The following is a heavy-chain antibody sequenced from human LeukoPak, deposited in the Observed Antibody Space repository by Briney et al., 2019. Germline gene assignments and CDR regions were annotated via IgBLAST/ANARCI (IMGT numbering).Heavy chain of an antibody. Sequence: GASVKVSCKASGGTFSSYAISWVRQAPGQGLEWMGGIIPIFGTANYAQKFQGRVTITTDESTSTAYMELSSLRSEDTAVYYCTRGLVGGTPPYYFYGMDVWGQGTTVTVSS. CDR3: TRGLVGGTPPYYFYGMDV. CDR1: GGTFSSYA. CDR2: IIPIFGTA. D-gene: IGHD1-26*01. J-gene: IGHJ6*02. V-gene: IGHV1-69*05.